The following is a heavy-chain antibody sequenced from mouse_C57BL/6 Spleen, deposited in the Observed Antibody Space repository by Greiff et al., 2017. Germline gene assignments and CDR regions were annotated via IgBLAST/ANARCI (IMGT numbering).Heavy chain of an antibody. J-gene: IGHJ4*01. Sequence: VQLQQPGAELVRPGSSVKLSCKASGYTFTSYWMHWVKQRPIQGLEWIGNIDPSDSETHYNQKFKDKATLTVDKSSSTAYMQLSSLTSEDSAVYYCATTGTHYAMDYWGQGTSVTVSS. V-gene: IGHV1-52*01. CDR1: GYTFTSYW. CDR2: IDPSDSET. D-gene: IGHD4-1*01. CDR3: ATTGTHYAMDY.